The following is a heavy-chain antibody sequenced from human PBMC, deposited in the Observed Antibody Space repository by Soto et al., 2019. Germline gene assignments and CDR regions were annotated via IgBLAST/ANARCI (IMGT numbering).Heavy chain of an antibody. Sequence: QLQLQESGSRLVKPSQTLSLTCAVSGGSNNSGGYSWSWMRQRPGKGLEWIGYIYNSGSNYYNPSIKSRITISVDRSKNQFSLKLSSVTAADTAVYYGARVPDRWGQGTLVTVSS. CDR1: GGSNNSGGYS. J-gene: IGHJ5*02. V-gene: IGHV4-30-2*01. CDR2: IYNSGSN. CDR3: ARVPDR. D-gene: IGHD2-2*01.